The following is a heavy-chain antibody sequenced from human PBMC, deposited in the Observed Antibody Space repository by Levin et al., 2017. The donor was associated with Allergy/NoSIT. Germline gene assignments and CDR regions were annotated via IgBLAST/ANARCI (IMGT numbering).Heavy chain of an antibody. V-gene: IGHV3-11*01. Sequence: GGSLRLSCAASGLTFSDYYMTWIRQAPGKGLDWVSYISSSGGTIFYSDSVKGRFTISRDNTKNSLFLQMNSLRAEDTAVYYCARIMYGTDAFDIWGLGTMVTVSS. CDR1: GLTFSDYY. J-gene: IGHJ3*02. CDR3: ARIMYGTDAFDI. CDR2: ISSSGGTI. D-gene: IGHD2-8*01.